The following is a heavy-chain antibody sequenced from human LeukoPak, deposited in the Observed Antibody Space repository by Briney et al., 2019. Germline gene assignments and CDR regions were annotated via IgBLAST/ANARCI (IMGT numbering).Heavy chain of an antibody. V-gene: IGHV3-43*01. D-gene: IGHD2-21*01. CDR2: INWEGSST. CDR3: SRSGVVVVATRRNYMDV. J-gene: IGHJ6*03. CDR1: GFSFDDYT. Sequence: GGSLRLSCAASGFSFDDYTMHWVRQTPGKGMEWVSLINWEGSSTFYADSVKGRFTISRDNSKNSLYLQMNSLRIEDTGLYFCSRSGVVVVATRRNYMDVWGKGTTVTVSS.